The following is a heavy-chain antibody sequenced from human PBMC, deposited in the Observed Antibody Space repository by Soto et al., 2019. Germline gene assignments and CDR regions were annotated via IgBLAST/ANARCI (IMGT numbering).Heavy chain of an antibody. Sequence: KASETLSLTCTVSGGSISSYYWSWIRQPAGKGLEWIGRIYTSGSTNYNPSLKSRVTMSVDTSKNQFSLKLSSVTAADTAVYFCARDRSADRFVQYFQHWGQGTQVTVSS. CDR2: IYTSGST. CDR3: ARDRSADRFVQYFQH. J-gene: IGHJ1*01. V-gene: IGHV4-4*07. CDR1: GGSISSYY. D-gene: IGHD6-19*01.